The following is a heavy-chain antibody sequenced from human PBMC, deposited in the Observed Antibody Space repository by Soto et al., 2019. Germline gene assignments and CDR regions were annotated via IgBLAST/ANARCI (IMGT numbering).Heavy chain of an antibody. Sequence: GVPEEVSSKASGGPPSNSAISWLRQAPGQGLTWMAGIIPVFGLVKYAQNYQGTVTISADESTNKAYMELSSLTPEDTAVYYCANVLRLDYWGQGTLVTVSS. D-gene: IGHD2-8*01. J-gene: IGHJ4*02. V-gene: IGHV1-69*13. CDR1: GGPPSNSA. CDR2: IIPVFGLV. CDR3: ANVLRLDY.